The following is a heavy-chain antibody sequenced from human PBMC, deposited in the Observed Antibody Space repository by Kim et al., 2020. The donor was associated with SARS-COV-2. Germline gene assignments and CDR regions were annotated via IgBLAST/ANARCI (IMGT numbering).Heavy chain of an antibody. CDR1: GGSISSSSYY. J-gene: IGHJ6*02. CDR3: ARHRWAAAVLYYGMDV. CDR2: IYYSGST. D-gene: IGHD6-13*01. V-gene: IGHV4-39*01. Sequence: SETLSLTCTVSGGSISSSSYYWGWIRQPPGKGLEWIGSIYYSGSTYYNPSLKSRVTISVDTSKNQFSLKLSSVTAADTAVYYCARHRWAAAVLYYGMDVWGQGTTVTVSS.